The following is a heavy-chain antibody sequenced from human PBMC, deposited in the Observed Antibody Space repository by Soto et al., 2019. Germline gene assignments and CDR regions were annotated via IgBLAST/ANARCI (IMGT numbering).Heavy chain of an antibody. Sequence: SETLSLTCTVSGGSISSYYWSWIRQPPGKGLEWIGYIYYSGSTNYNPSLKSRVTISVDTSKNQFSLTLSSVTAADTAVYYCATRMEGYSYGYYDYWGQGTLVTVSS. J-gene: IGHJ4*02. CDR1: GGSISSYY. D-gene: IGHD5-18*01. CDR2: IYYSGST. CDR3: ATRMEGYSYGYYDY. V-gene: IGHV4-59*01.